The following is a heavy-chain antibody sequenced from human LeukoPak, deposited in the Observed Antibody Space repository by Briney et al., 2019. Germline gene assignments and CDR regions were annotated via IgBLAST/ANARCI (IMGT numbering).Heavy chain of an antibody. J-gene: IGHJ4*02. Sequence: GGSLRLSCAASGFTFSSYAMSWVRQAPGKGLEWVSAISGRGGSTYYADSVKGRFTISRDNSKNTLYLQMNSLRAEDTAVYYCAAFMVRGVIVEDYWGQGTLVTVSS. CDR2: ISGRGGST. CDR1: GFTFSSYA. CDR3: AAFMVRGVIVEDY. V-gene: IGHV3-23*01. D-gene: IGHD3-10*01.